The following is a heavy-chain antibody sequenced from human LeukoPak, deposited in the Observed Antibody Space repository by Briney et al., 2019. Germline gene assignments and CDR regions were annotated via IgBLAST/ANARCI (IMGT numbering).Heavy chain of an antibody. D-gene: IGHD3-22*01. CDR3: ARKKYYVSSGSYVY. V-gene: IGHV1-2*02. Sequence: ASVKVSCKASGYTFTGYYMHWVRQAPGQGLEWMGWINPNSGGTNYAQKFQGRVTMTRDTSISTAYMELSRLRSDDTAVYYCARKKYYVSSGSYVYWGQGTLVTVPS. CDR1: GYTFTGYY. J-gene: IGHJ4*02. CDR2: INPNSGGT.